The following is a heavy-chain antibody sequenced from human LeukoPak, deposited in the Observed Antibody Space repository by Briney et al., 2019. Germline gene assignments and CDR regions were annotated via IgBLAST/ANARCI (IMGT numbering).Heavy chain of an antibody. V-gene: IGHV3-21*01. CDR3: ARDGELERVDAFDI. Sequence: GGSLRLSCAASGFTFSSYSMNWVRQAPGKGLEWVSSISSSSSYIYYADSVKGRFTISRDNAKSSLYLQMNSLRAEDTAVYYCARDGELERVDAFDIWGQGTMVTVSS. CDR2: ISSSSSYI. CDR1: GFTFSSYS. D-gene: IGHD1-1*01. J-gene: IGHJ3*02.